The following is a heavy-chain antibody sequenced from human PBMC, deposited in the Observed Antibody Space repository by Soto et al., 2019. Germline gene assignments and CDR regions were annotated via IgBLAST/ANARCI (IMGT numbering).Heavy chain of an antibody. Sequence: QVQLVESGGGVVQPGRSLRLSCAASGFTFSNYGMHWVRQAPGKGLEWVATISYDGDNEYYADSVRGRFTISRDNSKNTLYLQTNSLRHEDTAVYYCAKDGGPVYCNRHCCSAKHFDYWGQGTLVTVSS. D-gene: IGHD2-2*01. CDR3: AKDGGPVYCNRHCCSAKHFDY. V-gene: IGHV3-30*18. J-gene: IGHJ4*02. CDR2: ISYDGDNE. CDR1: GFTFSNYG.